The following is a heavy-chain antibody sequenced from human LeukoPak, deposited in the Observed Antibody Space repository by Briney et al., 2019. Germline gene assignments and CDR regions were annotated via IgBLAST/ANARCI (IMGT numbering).Heavy chain of an antibody. CDR1: GFTFSSYG. V-gene: IGHV3-30*18. D-gene: IGHD4-17*01. Sequence: GGSLRLSCAASGFTFSSYGMHWVRQAPGKGLEWVAVISYDGTYKYYAGSVKGRFTISRDNSKNTLYLQMNSLRAEDTAVYYCAKGSTVTTGYIYWGQGTLVTVSS. CDR3: AKGSTVTTGYIY. CDR2: ISYDGTYK. J-gene: IGHJ4*02.